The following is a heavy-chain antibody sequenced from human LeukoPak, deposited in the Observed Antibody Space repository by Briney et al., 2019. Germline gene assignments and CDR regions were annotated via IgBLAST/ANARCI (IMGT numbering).Heavy chain of an antibody. CDR1: GYTFTGYY. D-gene: IGHD4-17*01. CDR3: ARDQAVTTLYYYYGMDV. V-gene: IGHV1-2*02. CDR2: INPNSCGT. Sequence: ASVKVSCKASGYTFTGYYMHWVRQAPGQGLEWMGWINPNSCGTNYAQKFQGRVTMTRDTSISTAYMELSRLRSDDTAVYYCARDQAVTTLYYYYGMDVWGQGTTVTVSS. J-gene: IGHJ6*02.